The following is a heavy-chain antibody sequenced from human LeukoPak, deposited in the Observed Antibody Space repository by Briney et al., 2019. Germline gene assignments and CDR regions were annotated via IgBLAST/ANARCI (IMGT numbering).Heavy chain of an antibody. CDR3: ARWAGAAAFDY. D-gene: IGHD6-13*01. V-gene: IGHV3-64*01. J-gene: IGHJ4*02. CDR1: GFTFSSYA. CDR2: ISSNGGST. Sequence: GGSLRLSCAASGFTFSSYAMHWVRQAPGKGLEYVSAISSNGGSTYYANSVKGRFTISRDNSKNTLYLQMGSLRAADMAVYYCARWAGAAAFDYWGQGTLVTVSS.